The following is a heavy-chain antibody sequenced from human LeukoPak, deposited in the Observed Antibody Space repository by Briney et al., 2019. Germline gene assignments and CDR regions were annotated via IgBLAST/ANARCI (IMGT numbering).Heavy chain of an antibody. V-gene: IGHV4-34*01. CDR3: AKGGYYDSYGYSAAEYFQQ. D-gene: IGHD3-22*01. CDR2: INHSGST. Sequence: PSETLSLTCAVYSGSFSGYYWSWIRQPPGKGLEWIGEINHSGSTDYSPSLKSRVTVSVDTSKSQFSLKLSSVTAADTAVYYCAKGGYYDSYGYSAAEYFQQWGQGTLVTVSS. J-gene: IGHJ1*01. CDR1: SGSFSGYY.